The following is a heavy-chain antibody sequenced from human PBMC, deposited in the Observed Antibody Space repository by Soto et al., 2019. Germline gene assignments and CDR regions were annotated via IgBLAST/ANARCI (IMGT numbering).Heavy chain of an antibody. CDR2: IFPGHSDV. CDR1: GYSFSTSW. D-gene: IGHD3-16*01. V-gene: IGHV5-51*01. Sequence: GESLKISCKGSGYSFSTSWIGWVRQTPGKGLEWMGLIFPGHSDVRYSPSFEGQVTISIENSITTAYLQWDNLKGSDTATYYWARMHMITFGRHVPSPPAYYPEYWGQGTRVTVSS. CDR3: ARMHMITFGRHVPSPPAYYPEY. J-gene: IGHJ4*02.